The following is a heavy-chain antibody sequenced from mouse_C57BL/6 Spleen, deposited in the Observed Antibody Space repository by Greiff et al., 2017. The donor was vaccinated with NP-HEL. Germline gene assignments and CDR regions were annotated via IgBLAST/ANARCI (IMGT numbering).Heavy chain of an antibody. CDR2: INPNNGGT. CDR1: GYTFTDYY. CDR3: ARGVTRGDYYAMDY. V-gene: IGHV1-26*01. D-gene: IGHD2-3*01. J-gene: IGHJ4*01. Sequence: VQLQQSGPELVKPGASVKISCKASGYTFTDYYMNWVKQSHGKSLEWIGDINPNNGGTSYNQKFKGKATLAVDKSSSTAYMELRSLTSEDSAVYYCARGVTRGDYYAMDYWGQGTSVTVSS.